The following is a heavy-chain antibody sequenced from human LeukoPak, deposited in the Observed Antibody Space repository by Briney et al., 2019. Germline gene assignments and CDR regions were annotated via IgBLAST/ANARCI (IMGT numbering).Heavy chain of an antibody. D-gene: IGHD2-8*02. CDR1: GGSFSGYY. CDR3: TRSSTGFPLGF. CDR2: INHSGST. V-gene: IGHV4-34*01. Sequence: SETLSLTCAVYGGSFSGYYWSWIRQPPGKGLEWIGEINHSGSTNYNPSLKSRVTISVDTSKNQFSLRLTSVTAADTAVYYCTRSSTGFPLGFWGQGTLVTVSS. J-gene: IGHJ4*02.